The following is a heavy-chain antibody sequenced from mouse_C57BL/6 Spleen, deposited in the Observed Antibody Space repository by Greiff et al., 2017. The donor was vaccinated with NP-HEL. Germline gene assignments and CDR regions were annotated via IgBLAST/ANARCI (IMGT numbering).Heavy chain of an antibody. D-gene: IGHD2-2*01. CDR1: GYTFTSYW. J-gene: IGHJ3*01. CDR2: IHPNSGST. Sequence: QVQLQQSGAELVKPGASVKLSCKASGYTFTSYWMHWVKQRPGQGLEWIGMIHPNSGSTNYNEKFKSKATLTVDKSSSTAYMQLSSLTSEDSAVYYCARSPYGYVGFAYWGQGTLVTVSA. V-gene: IGHV1-64*01. CDR3: ARSPYGYVGFAY.